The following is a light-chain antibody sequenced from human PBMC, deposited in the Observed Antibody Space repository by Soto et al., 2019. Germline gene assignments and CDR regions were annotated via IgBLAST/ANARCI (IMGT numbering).Light chain of an antibody. V-gene: IGKV3-11*01. CDR3: QQRSNWPRT. CDR2: DAS. CDR1: QSVSNS. Sequence: EIVLTQSPATLSLSPGERATLSCRASQSVSNSLAWYQQKPGQAPMLLIYDASNRATGIPARFSGSGSGPDFTLTISSLEPEDFAVYYCQQRSNWPRTFGQGTKVE. J-gene: IGKJ1*01.